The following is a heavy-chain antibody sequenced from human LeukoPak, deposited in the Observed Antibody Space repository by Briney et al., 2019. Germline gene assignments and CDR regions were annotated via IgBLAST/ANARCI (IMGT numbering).Heavy chain of an antibody. Sequence: GGSLRLSCAASGFTFSSYEMNWVRQAPGKGLEWVSYISSSGSTIYYANSVKGRFTISRDNAKNSLYLQMNSLRVEDTAIYYCVKVAKYYYGSETYYFFEHWGQGTPVTASS. V-gene: IGHV3-48*03. CDR1: GFTFSSYE. CDR3: VKVAKYYYGSETYYFFEH. CDR2: ISSSGSTI. D-gene: IGHD3-10*01. J-gene: IGHJ4*02.